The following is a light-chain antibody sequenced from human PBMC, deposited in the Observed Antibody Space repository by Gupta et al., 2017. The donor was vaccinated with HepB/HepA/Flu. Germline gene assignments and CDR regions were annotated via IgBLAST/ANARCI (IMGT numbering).Light chain of an antibody. CDR2: GAS. V-gene: IGKV3-20*01. CDR1: QTVYNNY. CDR3: QQDRRSHT. J-gene: IGKJ4*01. Sequence: DIVLTQSPGTLSLSPGQRATLSCRASQTVYNNYLAWYQHRPGQAPRLLVYGASSRATGAPERFSGSGSGTDFTLTISRLEPEDFAVYYCQQDRRSHTLGGGTKVELK.